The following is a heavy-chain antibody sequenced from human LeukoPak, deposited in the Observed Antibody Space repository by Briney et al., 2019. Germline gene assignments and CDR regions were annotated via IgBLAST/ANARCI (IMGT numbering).Heavy chain of an antibody. CDR2: ISSSSSYI. Sequence: GGSLRLSCAASGFTFGGYSMNWVRQAPGKGLEWVSSISSSSSYIYYADSVKGRFTISRDNAKNSLYLQMNSLRAEDTAVYYCARGVHCGGDCYMPGYCYMDVWGKGTTVTVSS. V-gene: IGHV3-21*01. D-gene: IGHD2-21*02. CDR3: ARGVHCGGDCYMPGYCYMDV. J-gene: IGHJ6*03. CDR1: GFTFGGYS.